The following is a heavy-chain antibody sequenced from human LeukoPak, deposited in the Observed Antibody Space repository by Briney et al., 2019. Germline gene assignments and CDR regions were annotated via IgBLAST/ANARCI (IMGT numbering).Heavy chain of an antibody. J-gene: IGHJ1*01. CDR1: GYTFTSYY. D-gene: IGHD2-15*01. V-gene: IGHV1-46*01. CDR2: INPSGGST. Sequence: ASVKVSCKASGYTFTSYYMHWVRQAPAQALEWMGIINPSGGSTSYAQKFQGRVTMTRDTSTSTVYMELSSLRSEDTAVYYCARDSTPVVVAATRYFQHWGQGTLVTVSS. CDR3: ARDSTPVVVAATRYFQH.